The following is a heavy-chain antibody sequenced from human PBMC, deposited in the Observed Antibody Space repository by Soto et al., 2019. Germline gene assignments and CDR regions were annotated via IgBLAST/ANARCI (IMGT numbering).Heavy chain of an antibody. CDR1: GLTFSNYC. V-gene: IGHV3-23*01. CDR2: IDGTGDST. J-gene: IGHJ4*02. CDR3: AGGLDY. Sequence: GGSLRLSCAASGLTFSNYCMKGVRQAPGKGLEWVSGIDGTGDSTYYADSVKGRFTISRDNSKNTLYLQMNSLRAEDTAIYYCAGGLDYWGQGTLVTVSS.